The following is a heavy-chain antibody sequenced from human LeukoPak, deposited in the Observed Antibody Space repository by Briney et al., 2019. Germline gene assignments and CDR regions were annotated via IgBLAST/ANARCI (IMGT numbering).Heavy chain of an antibody. D-gene: IGHD3-10*01. Sequence: SETLSLTCAVYGGSFSDYFWSWIRQPPGKGLEWIGEISHSGSTTYNPSLRSRVTISGDTSKKQFSLKLSSVTAADTAVYYCAPSMVRGVIVFDYWGQGTLVTVSS. CDR2: ISHSGST. J-gene: IGHJ4*02. CDR1: GGSFSDYF. V-gene: IGHV4-34*01. CDR3: APSMVRGVIVFDY.